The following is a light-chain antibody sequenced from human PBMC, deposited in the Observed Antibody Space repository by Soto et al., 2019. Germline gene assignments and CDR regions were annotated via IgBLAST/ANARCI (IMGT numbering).Light chain of an antibody. J-gene: IGKJ1*01. V-gene: IGKV3-20*01. CDR3: QQYGSLPAT. CDR2: GAS. CDR1: QSVRGNH. Sequence: EIVLTQSPGTLSLSPGERATLSCRASQSVRGNHFAWYQQKPGQAPRLLIYGASARTTGIPDRFSGSGSGTEFTLTISRLEPEDFAVYYCQQYGSLPATFGQGTKVEIK.